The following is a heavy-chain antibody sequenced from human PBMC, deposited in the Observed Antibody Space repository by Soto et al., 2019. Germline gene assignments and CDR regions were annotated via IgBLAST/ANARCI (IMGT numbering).Heavy chain of an antibody. V-gene: IGHV3-33*01. CDR3: ARAGPAAGGYYYYGMDV. CDR2: IWYDGSNK. CDR1: GFTFSSYG. D-gene: IGHD6-13*01. J-gene: IGHJ6*02. Sequence: PGGSLRLSCAASGFTFSSYGMHWVRQAPGKGLEWVAVIWYDGSNKYYADSVKGRFTISRDNSKNTLYLQMNSLRAEDTAVYYCARAGPAAGGYYYYGMDVWGQGTTVTVSS.